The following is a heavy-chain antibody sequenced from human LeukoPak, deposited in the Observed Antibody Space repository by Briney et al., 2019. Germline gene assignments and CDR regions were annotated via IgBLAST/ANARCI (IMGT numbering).Heavy chain of an antibody. CDR2: IYYSGST. D-gene: IGHD3-22*01. CDR3: ARDREKYYYDSSGYFGHAFDI. V-gene: IGHV4-61*08. J-gene: IGHJ3*02. CDR1: GGSISSGGYS. Sequence: SETLSLTCAVSGGSISSGGYSWSWIRQPPGKGLEWIGYIYYSGSTNYNPSLKSRVTISVDTSKNQFSLKLSSVTAADTAVYYCARDREKYYYDSSGYFGHAFDIWGQGTMVTVSS.